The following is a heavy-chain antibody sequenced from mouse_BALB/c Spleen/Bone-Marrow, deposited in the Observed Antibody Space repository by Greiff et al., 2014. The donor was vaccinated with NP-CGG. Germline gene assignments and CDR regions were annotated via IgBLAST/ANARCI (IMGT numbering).Heavy chain of an antibody. CDR1: GYTFTSFV. CDR2: ISPYNDGT. J-gene: IGHJ3*01. D-gene: IGHD4-1*01. Sequence: VQLQQSGPDLVKPGASVKMSCKASGYTFTSFVMHWVKQKPGQGLEWIGYISPYNDGTKYNEKFKDKATLSSDKSSSTAHMELSSLTSEDSAVYYCGRRESGTWFAYWGQGTLVTVSA. CDR3: GRRESGTWFAY. V-gene: IGHV1-14*01.